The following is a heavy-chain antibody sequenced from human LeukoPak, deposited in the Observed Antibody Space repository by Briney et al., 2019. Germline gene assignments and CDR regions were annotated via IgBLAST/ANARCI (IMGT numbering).Heavy chain of an antibody. V-gene: IGHV4-59*01. CDR1: GGSISSYY. CDR3: ARWTGYYLYYFDY. J-gene: IGHJ4*02. CDR2: IYYSGST. D-gene: IGHD3/OR15-3a*01. Sequence: PSQTLSLTCTVSGGSISSYYWSWIRQPPGKGLEWIGYIYYSGSTNYNPSLKSRVTISVDTSKNQFSLKLSSVTAADTAVYYCARWTGYYLYYFDYWGQGTLVTVSS.